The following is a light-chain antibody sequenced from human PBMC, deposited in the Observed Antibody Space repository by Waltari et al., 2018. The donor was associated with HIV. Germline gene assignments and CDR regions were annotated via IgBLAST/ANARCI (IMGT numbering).Light chain of an antibody. J-gene: IGLJ3*02. V-gene: IGLV1-47*01. Sequence: SVLTQPPSASGTPGPRVTISCSGSSSNIGSNYVYWYQQLPGTAPKLLIYRNNQRPSGVPDRFSGSKSGTSASLAISGLRSEDEADYYCAAWDDSLSGSWVFGGGTKLTVL. CDR1: SSNIGSNY. CDR2: RNN. CDR3: AAWDDSLSGSWV.